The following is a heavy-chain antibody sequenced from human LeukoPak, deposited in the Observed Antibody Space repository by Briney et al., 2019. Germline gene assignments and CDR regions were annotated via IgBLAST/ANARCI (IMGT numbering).Heavy chain of an antibody. CDR2: INPNSGGT. J-gene: IGHJ6*02. D-gene: IGHD5-12*01. CDR1: GYTFTGYY. Sequence: AASVKVSCKASGYTFTGYYMHWVRQAPGQGLEWMGWINPNSGGTNYAQKFQGRVTMTRDTSISTACMELSRLRSDDTAVYYCAREGRYSGYDSAYYYYGMDVWGQGTTVTVSS. V-gene: IGHV1-2*02. CDR3: AREGRYSGYDSAYYYYGMDV.